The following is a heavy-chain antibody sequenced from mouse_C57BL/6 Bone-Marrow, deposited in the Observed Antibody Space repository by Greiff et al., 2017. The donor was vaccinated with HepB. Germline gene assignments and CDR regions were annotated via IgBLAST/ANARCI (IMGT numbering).Heavy chain of an antibody. CDR2: ISYDGSN. J-gene: IGHJ1*03. D-gene: IGHD2-1*01. CDR1: GYSITSGYY. CDR3: ARRGYYGTFYWYFDV. Sequence: EVKLQESGPGLVKPSQSLSLTCSVTGYSITSGYYWNWIRQFPGNKLEWMGYISYDGSNNYNPSLKNRISITRDTSKNQFFLKLNSVTTEDTATYYCARRGYYGTFYWYFDVWGTGTTVTVSS. V-gene: IGHV3-6*01.